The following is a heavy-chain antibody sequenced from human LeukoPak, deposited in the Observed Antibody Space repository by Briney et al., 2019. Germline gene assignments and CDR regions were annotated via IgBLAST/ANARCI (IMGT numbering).Heavy chain of an antibody. Sequence: PSETLSLTCTVSGGSISSHYWSWIRQPPGKGLEWIGYIYYSGSTNYNPSLKSRVTISVDTSKNQFSLKLSSVTAADTAVYYCARGISYDILTGYLYYYYMDVWGKGTTVTVSS. CDR2: IYYSGST. D-gene: IGHD3-9*01. CDR3: ARGISYDILTGYLYYYYMDV. V-gene: IGHV4-59*11. J-gene: IGHJ6*03. CDR1: GGSISSHY.